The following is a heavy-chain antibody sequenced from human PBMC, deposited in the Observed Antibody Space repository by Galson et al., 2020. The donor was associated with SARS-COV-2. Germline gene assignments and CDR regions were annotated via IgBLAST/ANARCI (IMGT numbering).Heavy chain of an antibody. CDR2: IYYSGST. CDR1: AGKNKSSNYY. CDR3: ARHPSLTTVTFYP. V-gene: IGHV4-39*02. D-gene: IGHD4-17*01. J-gene: IGHJ5*02. Sequence: VAAGKNKSSNYYWGWIRQPPGKGPEWIGSIYYSGSTYYTRSLKSRVTISVDTSNNHFSRKLTAVTATATAVYYCARHPSLTTVTFYPWGRGTPVTVAS.